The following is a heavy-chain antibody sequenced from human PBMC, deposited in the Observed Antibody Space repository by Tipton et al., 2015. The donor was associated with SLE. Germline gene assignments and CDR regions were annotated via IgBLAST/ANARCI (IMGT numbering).Heavy chain of an antibody. D-gene: IGHD2-21*01. J-gene: IGHJ4*02. CDR2: ISYDGSNK. CDR3: ARGDPYCGGDCYDY. CDR1: GFTFSSYA. Sequence: SLRLSCAASGFTFSSYAMHWVRQAPGKGLEWVAVISYDGSNKYYADSVKGRFTISRGNSKNTLYLQMNSLRAEDTAVYYCARGDPYCGGDCYDYWGQRTLVTVSS. V-gene: IGHV3-30*04.